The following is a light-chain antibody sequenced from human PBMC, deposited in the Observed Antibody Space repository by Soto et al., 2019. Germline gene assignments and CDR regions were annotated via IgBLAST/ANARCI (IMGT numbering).Light chain of an antibody. Sequence: QSVLTQPASVSGSPGQSITISCTGSSSDVGGYNYVSWYQHHPGKAPKLMIYDVSNRPSGVSNRFSGSKSGNTASLTISGLQAEDEADYICSSYSSRTTYVFGTGTKLTVL. V-gene: IGLV2-14*03. CDR2: DVS. CDR1: SSDVGGYNY. J-gene: IGLJ1*01. CDR3: SSYSSRTTYV.